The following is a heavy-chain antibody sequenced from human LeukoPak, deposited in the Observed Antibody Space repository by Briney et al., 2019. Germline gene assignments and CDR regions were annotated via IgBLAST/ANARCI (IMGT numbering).Heavy chain of an antibody. Sequence: GASVKVSCKASGYTFTGYYMHWVRQAPGQGLEWMGWINPNSGGTNYAQKFQGRVTMTRDTSISTAYMELSRLRSNDTAVYYCAKDRRPNSYSSRWLDYWGRGTLVTVSS. V-gene: IGHV1-2*02. J-gene: IGHJ4*02. D-gene: IGHD6-13*01. CDR3: AKDRRPNSYSSRWLDY. CDR1: GYTFTGYY. CDR2: INPNSGGT.